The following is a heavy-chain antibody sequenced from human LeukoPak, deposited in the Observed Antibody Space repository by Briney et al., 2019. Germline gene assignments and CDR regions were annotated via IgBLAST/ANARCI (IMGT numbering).Heavy chain of an antibody. CDR2: INHCGST. CDR3: ACGVIGVVVAAATHYYYGMDV. CDR1: GGSFSGYY. V-gene: IGHV4-34*01. Sequence: PSETLSLTCAVYGGSFSGYYWSWIREPPGKGLEWIGEINHCGSTNYNPSLEGRVRISVDMSKYQFSLKLSSVTAADTAVYYGACGVIGVVVAAATHYYYGMDVWGQGTTVTVSS. J-gene: IGHJ6*02. D-gene: IGHD2-2*01.